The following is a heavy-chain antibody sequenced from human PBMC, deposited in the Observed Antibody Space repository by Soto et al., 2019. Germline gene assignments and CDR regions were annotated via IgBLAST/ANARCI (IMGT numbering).Heavy chain of an antibody. CDR1: GGSISSGGYY. D-gene: IGHD3-9*01. J-gene: IGHJ3*02. V-gene: IGHV4-31*03. CDR3: ARDAVYDILTGYMGAFDI. CDR2: IYYSGST. Sequence: QVQLQESGPGLVKPSQTLSLTCTVSGGSISSGGYYWSWIRQHPGKGLEWIGYIYYSGSTYYNPSLKSRVTISVDTSKNQFSLKLSSVTAADMAVYYCARDAVYDILTGYMGAFDIWGQGTMVTVSS.